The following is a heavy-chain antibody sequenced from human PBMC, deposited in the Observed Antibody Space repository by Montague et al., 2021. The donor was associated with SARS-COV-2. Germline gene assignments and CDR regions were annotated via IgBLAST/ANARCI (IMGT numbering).Heavy chain of an antibody. D-gene: IGHD1-26*01. CDR2: IGDSGDST. CDR3: ARHFQSGSYGAYYYYGMDV. Sequence: SLRLSCAASGFTFSSHAMSWVRQAPGRGLEWVSGIGDSGDSTYYADSVKGRFTISRDNSNNMLYLQMIGLRVEDTAAYYCARHFQSGSYGAYYYYGMDVWGQGTTVTVSS. CDR1: GFTFSSHA. J-gene: IGHJ6*02. V-gene: IGHV3-23*01.